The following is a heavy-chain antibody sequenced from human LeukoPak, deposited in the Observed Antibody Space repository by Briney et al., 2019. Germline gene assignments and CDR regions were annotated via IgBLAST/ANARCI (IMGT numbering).Heavy chain of an antibody. CDR3: ARSPTSWYFDY. V-gene: IGHV3-21*06. J-gene: IGHJ4*02. D-gene: IGHD2-2*01. Sequence: GGSLRLSCAGSGFLFNSYIMNWVRQTPGKGLEWVASITSSGSHIYYGDSVDGRFTISRDNAKNSLFLQMNSLRPEDTPVYFCARSPTSWYFDYWGQGTLVTVSS. CDR1: GFLFNSYI. CDR2: ITSSGSHI.